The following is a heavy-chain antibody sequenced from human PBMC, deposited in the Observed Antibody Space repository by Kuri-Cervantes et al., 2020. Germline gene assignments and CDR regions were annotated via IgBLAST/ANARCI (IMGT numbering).Heavy chain of an antibody. V-gene: IGHV1-8*02. CDR3: ARGRRPRYSSGCDY. D-gene: IGHD6-19*01. J-gene: IGHJ4*02. Sequence: ASVKVSCKASGYTFTSYGISWVRQTPGQGLEWMGWMNPNSGNTGYAQKFQGRVTMTRNTSISTAYMELSSLRSEDTAVYYCARGRRPRYSSGCDYWGQGTLVTVSS. CDR2: MNPNSGNT. CDR1: GYTFTSYG.